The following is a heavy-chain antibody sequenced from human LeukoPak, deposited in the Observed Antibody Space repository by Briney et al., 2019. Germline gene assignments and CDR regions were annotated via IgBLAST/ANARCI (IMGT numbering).Heavy chain of an antibody. Sequence: GGSLRLSCAASGFSFSTYAMNWVRQAPGKGLEWVSSIDSSSNLYYADSVKGRFTISRDNAKNSLYLQMNSLRAEDTAVYYCASLDFNYDFWSGYSYFDYWGQGTLVTVSS. CDR2: IDSSSNL. CDR1: GFSFSTYA. CDR3: ASLDFNYDFWSGYSYFDY. J-gene: IGHJ4*02. D-gene: IGHD3-3*01. V-gene: IGHV3-69-1*02.